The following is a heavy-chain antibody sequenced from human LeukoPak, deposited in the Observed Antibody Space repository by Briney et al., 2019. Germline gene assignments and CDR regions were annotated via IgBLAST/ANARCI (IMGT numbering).Heavy chain of an antibody. CDR3: ARGLPRRYSYGPTGDY. J-gene: IGHJ4*02. V-gene: IGHV4-39*07. CDR2: IFNSGST. D-gene: IGHD5-18*01. Sequence: SSETLSLTCTVSGGSISSSNYYWGWIRQPPGKGLEWIGYIFNSGSTYYNPSLKSRVTISVDTSKNQFSLKLSSVTAADTAVYYCARGLPRRYSYGPTGDYWGQGTLVTVSS. CDR1: GGSISSSNYY.